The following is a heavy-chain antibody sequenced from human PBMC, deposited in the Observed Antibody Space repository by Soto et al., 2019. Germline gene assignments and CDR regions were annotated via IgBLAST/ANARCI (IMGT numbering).Heavy chain of an antibody. CDR2: IYYSGST. CDR3: ARDIASTMIGAFDI. CDR1: GGSISSGVYY. J-gene: IGHJ3*02. Sequence: QVQLQESGPGLVKPSQTLSLTCTVSGGSISSGVYYWSWIRQHPGKGLEWIGYIYYSGSTYYNPSLKSRVTISVDTSKNQFSLKLSSVTAADTAVYYCARDIASTMIGAFDIWGQGTMVTVSS. D-gene: IGHD3-10*02. V-gene: IGHV4-31*03.